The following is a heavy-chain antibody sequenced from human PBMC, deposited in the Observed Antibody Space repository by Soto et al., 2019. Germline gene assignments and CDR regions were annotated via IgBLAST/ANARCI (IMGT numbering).Heavy chain of an antibody. D-gene: IGHD6-19*01. CDR1: GFTFRTYG. CDR2: ISDDGSQK. Sequence: HPGGSLRLSCAASGFTFRTYGMHWVCQAPGKGLEWVAFISDDGSQKYYGDSVKGRFTISRDNSKNTLSLRMISLRTEDTSVYYCAKEAPGGWHFFDTWGQGTLVTVSS. CDR3: AKEAPGGWHFFDT. V-gene: IGHV3-30*18. J-gene: IGHJ4*02.